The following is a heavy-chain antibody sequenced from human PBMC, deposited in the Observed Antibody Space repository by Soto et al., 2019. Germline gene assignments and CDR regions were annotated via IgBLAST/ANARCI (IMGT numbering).Heavy chain of an antibody. D-gene: IGHD3-22*01. CDR3: AKGPLAYYYASSGKSAEYFQH. CDR2: ISYNGGGT. V-gene: IGHV3-23*01. Sequence: LRLSCAASGFTFSKYAVTWARQAPGKGLEWVSAISYNGGGTYYVDSVKGRFTVSRDNSKNTLYLQMNSLRAEDTAVYYCAKGPLAYYYASSGKSAEYFQHWGQGTLVTVSS. CDR1: GFTFSKYA. J-gene: IGHJ1*01.